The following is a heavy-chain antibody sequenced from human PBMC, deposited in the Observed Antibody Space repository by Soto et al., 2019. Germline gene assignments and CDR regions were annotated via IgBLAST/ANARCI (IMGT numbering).Heavy chain of an antibody. Sequence: GASVKVSCKASGYTFTSYGISWVRQAPGQGLEWMGWISAYNGNTNYAQKLQGRVTMTTDTSTSTAYMELRSLRSDDTAVYYCARVFPTFGGVIVYYYFDYWGQGTLVTVSS. D-gene: IGHD3-16*02. CDR2: ISAYNGNT. CDR1: GYTFTSYG. V-gene: IGHV1-18*01. J-gene: IGHJ4*02. CDR3: ARVFPTFGGVIVYYYFDY.